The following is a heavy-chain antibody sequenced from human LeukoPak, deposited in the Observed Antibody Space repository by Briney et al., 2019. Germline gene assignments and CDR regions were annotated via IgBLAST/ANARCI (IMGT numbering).Heavy chain of an antibody. J-gene: IGHJ4*02. CDR1: GFTFSSYG. CDR2: ISYDGSNK. CDR3: AKDSQSSGRSYFDY. V-gene: IGHV3-30*18. Sequence: GRSLRLSCAASGFTFSSYGMHWVRQAPGKGLEWEAVISYDGSNKYYADSVKGRFTISRDDSKNTLYLQMNSLRAEDTAVYYCAKDSQSSGRSYFDYWGQGTLVTVSS. D-gene: IGHD6-19*01.